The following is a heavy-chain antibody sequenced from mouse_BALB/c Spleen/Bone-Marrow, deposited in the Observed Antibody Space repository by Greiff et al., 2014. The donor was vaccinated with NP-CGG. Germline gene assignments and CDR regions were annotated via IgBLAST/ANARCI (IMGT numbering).Heavy chain of an antibody. J-gene: IGHJ3*01. CDR1: GFNIKDTY. Sequence: EVKLQESGAELVKPGASVKLSCTASGFNIKDTYMHWAKQRPEQGLEWIGRIDPANGNTKYDPKFQGKATITADTSSNTAYLQLSSLTSEDTAVYYCAIYHYGSSGFAYWGQGTLVTVSA. D-gene: IGHD1-1*01. CDR2: IDPANGNT. CDR3: AIYHYGSSGFAY. V-gene: IGHV14-3*02.